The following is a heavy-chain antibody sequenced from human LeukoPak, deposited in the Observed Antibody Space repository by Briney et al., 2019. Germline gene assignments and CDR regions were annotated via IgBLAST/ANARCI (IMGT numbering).Heavy chain of an antibody. V-gene: IGHV4-39*01. CDR3: ARLPPDARYQRQHYYYYGMDV. Sequence: SETLSLICTVSGGSISSSSYYWGWIRQPPGKGLEWIGSIYYSGSTYYNPSLKSRVTISVDTSKNQFSLKLSSVTAADTAVYYCARLPPDARYQRQHYYYYGMDVWGQGTTVTVSS. J-gene: IGHJ6*02. D-gene: IGHD2-2*01. CDR2: IYYSGST. CDR1: GGSISSSSYY.